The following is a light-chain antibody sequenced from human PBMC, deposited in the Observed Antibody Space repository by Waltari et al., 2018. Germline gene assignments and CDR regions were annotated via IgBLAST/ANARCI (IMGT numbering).Light chain of an antibody. Sequence: DIQMTQSPSTLSASVGDRVTITCRASQSISGWLAWYQQNPGKAPKLLIYGASILKGEVPSRFSGSGSGTEFTLTISSLQPDDSATYYCQHYNSDRWTFGQGTRVEIQ. V-gene: IGKV1-5*01. CDR3: QHYNSDRWT. J-gene: IGKJ1*01. CDR2: GAS. CDR1: QSISGW.